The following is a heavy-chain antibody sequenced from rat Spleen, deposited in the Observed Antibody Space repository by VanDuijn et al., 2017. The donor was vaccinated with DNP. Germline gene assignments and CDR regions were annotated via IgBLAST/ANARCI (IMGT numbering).Heavy chain of an antibody. CDR1: GFTFSSSP. D-gene: IGHD1-11*01. J-gene: IGHJ4*01. CDR3: TRLDGGYYAMDA. CDR2: ISPSVGST. Sequence: EVQLVESGGGLVQPGRSMKHSCAASGFTFSSSPMDWVRQAPTKGLEWVATISPSVGSTYYRDSVKGRFTISRDNAKSTLYLQMNSLRSEDTATYYCTRLDGGYYAMDAWGQGTSVTVSS. V-gene: IGHV5-46*01.